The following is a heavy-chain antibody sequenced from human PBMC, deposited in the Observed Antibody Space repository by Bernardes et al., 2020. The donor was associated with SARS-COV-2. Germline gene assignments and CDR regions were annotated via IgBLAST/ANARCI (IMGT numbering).Heavy chain of an antibody. V-gene: IGHV1-2*02. CDR3: ALPPTNYDRYGMDV. D-gene: IGHD3-22*01. Sequence: ASVKVSCKASGYTFTGYYIHWVRQAPGQRLEWMGWINPNSGGTNYAQKFQGRVTMTRDTSISTAYMEVSRLRSDDTAVYYCALPPTNYDRYGMDVWGQGTTVTVSS. J-gene: IGHJ6*02. CDR1: GYTFTGYY. CDR2: INPNSGGT.